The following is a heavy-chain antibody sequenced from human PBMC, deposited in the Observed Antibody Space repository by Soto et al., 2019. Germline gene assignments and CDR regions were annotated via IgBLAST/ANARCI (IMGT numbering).Heavy chain of an antibody. CDR3: AHRQTSTVTWDY. D-gene: IGHD4-17*01. CDR2: TYWDDDK. CDR1: GFSLSTSGVG. Sequence: QITLKESGPTLVKPTQTLTLTCTFSGFSLSTSGVGVGWIRQPPGKALEWLALTYWDDDKRYSPSLKSRLTITKDTSKNQVVLTMTNMDPVDTATYYCAHRQTSTVTWDYWGQGTLVTVSS. V-gene: IGHV2-5*02. J-gene: IGHJ4*02.